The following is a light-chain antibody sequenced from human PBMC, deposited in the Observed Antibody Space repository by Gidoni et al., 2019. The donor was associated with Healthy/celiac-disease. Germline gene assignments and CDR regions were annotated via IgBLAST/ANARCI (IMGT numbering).Light chain of an antibody. CDR3: QQYGSSGT. CDR2: GAS. Sequence: IVLTQSPGTLSLSPGERATLSCRASQSVSSSYLAWYQQKPGQAPRLLIYGASSRAPGIPDRFSGSGAGTDFTLTSSRLEPEDVAVYYCQQYGSSGTFGQGTKLEIK. CDR1: QSVSSSY. J-gene: IGKJ2*02. V-gene: IGKV3-20*01.